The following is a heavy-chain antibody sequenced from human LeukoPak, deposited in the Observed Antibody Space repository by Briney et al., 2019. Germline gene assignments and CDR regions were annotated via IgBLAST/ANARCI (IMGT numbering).Heavy chain of an antibody. V-gene: IGHV4-39*07. Sequence: SETLSLTCTVSGGSISRGSYYWGWIRQPPGKGLQWIGSISYSGNTYSNPSLASRVTMSVDTSKNQFSLKLSSVTAADTAMYYCARVFRYGSGIFWFDPWGQGTLVTVSS. CDR2: ISYSGNT. D-gene: IGHD3-10*01. CDR3: ARVFRYGSGIFWFDP. J-gene: IGHJ5*02. CDR1: GGSISRGSYY.